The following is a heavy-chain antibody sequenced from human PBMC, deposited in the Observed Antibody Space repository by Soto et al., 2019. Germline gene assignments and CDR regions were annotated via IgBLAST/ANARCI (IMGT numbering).Heavy chain of an antibody. CDR3: ASHLSITMIVVSSDYAFDI. V-gene: IGHV4-39*01. Sequence: PSETLSLTCTVSGGSISSSSYYWGWIRQPPGKGLEWIGSIYYSGSTYYNPSLKSRVTISVDTSKNQFSLKLSSVTAADTAVYYCASHLSITMIVVSSDYAFDIWGQGTMVTVSS. D-gene: IGHD3-22*01. J-gene: IGHJ3*02. CDR1: GGSISSSSYY. CDR2: IYYSGST.